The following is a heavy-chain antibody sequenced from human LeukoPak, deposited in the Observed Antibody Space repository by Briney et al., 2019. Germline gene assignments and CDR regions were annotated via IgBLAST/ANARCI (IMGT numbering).Heavy chain of an antibody. CDR2: ISSNGGST. D-gene: IGHD3-22*01. CDR1: GFTFSTYA. V-gene: IGHV3-64*01. Sequence: GGSLRLSCAASGFTFSTYAMHWVRQAPGKGLEYVSTISSNGGSTYYANFVKGRFVISRDNSKNTLYLQMGSLRAEDMAVYYCARDYYSDQGNGGFDPWGQGTLVTVSS. J-gene: IGHJ5*02. CDR3: ARDYYSDQGNGGFDP.